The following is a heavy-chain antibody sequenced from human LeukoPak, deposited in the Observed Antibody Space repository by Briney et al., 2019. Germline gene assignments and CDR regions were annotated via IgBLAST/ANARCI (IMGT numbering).Heavy chain of an antibody. CDR2: MNPNSGNT. CDR3: ARSYGLAYDLEAFDF. D-gene: IGHD3-16*01. CDR1: GYTFTSYD. J-gene: IGHJ3*01. V-gene: IGHV1-8*01. Sequence: ASVKVSCTASGYTFTSYDINWVRQATGQGLEWMGWMNPNSGNTGYAQKFQGRVTMTRNTSISTAYMELSSLRAEDTAVYYCARSYGLAYDLEAFDFWGQGTMVTVAS.